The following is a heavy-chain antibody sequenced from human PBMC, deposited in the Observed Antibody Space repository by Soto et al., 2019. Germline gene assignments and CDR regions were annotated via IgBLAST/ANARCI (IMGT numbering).Heavy chain of an antibody. Sequence: EVQLVESGGGLVQPGRSLRLSCAASGFTLDDYAMHWVRQAPGKGLEWVSGISWNSGSRGYADSVKGRFTVSRDNAKNSLYLQMNSLRPEDTALYYCAKTSGYSSSWYLDYWGQGTLVTVSS. CDR3: AKTSGYSSSWYLDY. D-gene: IGHD6-13*01. CDR1: GFTLDDYA. CDR2: ISWNSGSR. J-gene: IGHJ4*02. V-gene: IGHV3-9*01.